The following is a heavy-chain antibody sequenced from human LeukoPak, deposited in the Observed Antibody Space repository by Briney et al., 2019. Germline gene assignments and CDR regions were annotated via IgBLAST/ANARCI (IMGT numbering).Heavy chain of an antibody. V-gene: IGHV4-30-4*02. CDR3: ARSGSWNWFDP. Sequence: SETLSLTCTVSGGSISSGDYYWSWIRQPPGKGLEWIGYIYYSGSTYYNPSLKSRVTISVDTSKNQFSLKLSSVTAADTAVYYCARSGSWNWFDPWGQGTLVTVSS. J-gene: IGHJ5*02. D-gene: IGHD2-2*03. CDR2: IYYSGST. CDR1: GGSISSGDYY.